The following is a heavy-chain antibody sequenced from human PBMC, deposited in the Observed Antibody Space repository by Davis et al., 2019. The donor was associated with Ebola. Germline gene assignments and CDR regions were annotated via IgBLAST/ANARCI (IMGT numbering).Heavy chain of an antibody. CDR2: ISYDGSNK. CDR1: GFTFSSYA. CDR3: ARAVGYCSGGSCYSTNWFDP. Sequence: GGSLRLSCAASGFTFSSYAMHWVRQAPGKGLEWVAVISYDGSNKYYADSVKGRFTISRENAKNSLYLQMNSLRAGDTAVYYCARAVGYCSGGSCYSTNWFDPWGQGTLATVSS. D-gene: IGHD2-15*01. J-gene: IGHJ5*02. V-gene: IGHV3-30*14.